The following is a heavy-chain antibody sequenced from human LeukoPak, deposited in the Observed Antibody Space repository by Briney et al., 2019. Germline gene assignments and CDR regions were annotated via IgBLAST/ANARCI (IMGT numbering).Heavy chain of an antibody. CDR2: IYYSGST. D-gene: IGHD1-1*01. V-gene: IGHV4-39*07. Sequence: SETLSLTCTVSGGSISSSSYYWGWIRQPPGKGLEWIGSIYYSGSTYYNPSLKSRVTISVDTSKNQFSLKLSSVTAADTAVYYCARDWNDVSFDYWGQGTLVTVSS. CDR3: ARDWNDVSFDY. CDR1: GGSISSSSYY. J-gene: IGHJ4*02.